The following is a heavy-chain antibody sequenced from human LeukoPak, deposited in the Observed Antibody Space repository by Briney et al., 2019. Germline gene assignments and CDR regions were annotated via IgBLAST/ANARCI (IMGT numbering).Heavy chain of an antibody. CDR1: GGSFSGYY. V-gene: IGHV4-34*01. D-gene: IGHD2-15*01. CDR3: ARVDCSGGSCYYYYGMDV. J-gene: IGHJ6*02. Sequence: SETLSLTCAVYGGSFSGYYWSWTRQPPGKGLEWIGEINHSGSTNYNPSLKSRVTISVDTSKNQFSLKLSSVTAADTAVYYCARVDCSGGSCYYYYGMDVWGQGTTVTVSS. CDR2: INHSGST.